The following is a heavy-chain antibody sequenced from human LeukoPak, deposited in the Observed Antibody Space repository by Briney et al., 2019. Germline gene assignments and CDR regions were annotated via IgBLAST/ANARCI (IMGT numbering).Heavy chain of an antibody. CDR2: ITLSRTTI. D-gene: IGHD3-3*01. J-gene: IGHJ4*02. CDR1: GFTFSNYN. CDR3: ARDSAAAYYDFWSGYHPYYFDY. V-gene: IGHV3-48*01. Sequence: GSLRLSCAASGFTFSNYNMHWVRQAPGKGLEWISYITLSRTTIYYADSVKGRFTISRDNAKNSLYLQMNSLRAEDTAVYYCARDSAAAYYDFWSGYHPYYFDYWGQGTLVTVSS.